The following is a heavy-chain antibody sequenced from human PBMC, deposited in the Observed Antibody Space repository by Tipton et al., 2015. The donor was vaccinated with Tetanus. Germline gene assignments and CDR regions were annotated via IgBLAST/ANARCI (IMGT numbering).Heavy chain of an antibody. CDR1: GYSFTNYW. CDR3: ARHRGAYSGSSDGWFDP. Sequence: VQLVQSGAEVKKPGESLKNSWKGSGYSFTNYWIGWVRQMRGKGLEWIESICPGDSDTRYSPSFQGQVTISAEKSISTAYLQWSSLKASDTAMYYCARHRGAYSGSSDGWFDPWGQGTLVTVSS. CDR2: ICPGDSDT. V-gene: IGHV5-51*01. J-gene: IGHJ5*02. D-gene: IGHD1-26*01.